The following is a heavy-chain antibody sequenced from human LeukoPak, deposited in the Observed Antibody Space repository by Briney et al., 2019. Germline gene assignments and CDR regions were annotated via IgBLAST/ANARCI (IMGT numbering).Heavy chain of an antibody. CDR3: ARHVQYYDSSGYFVLNWFDP. Sequence: SETLSLTCTVSGGSISSSSYYWGWIRQPPGKGLEWIGSIYYSGSTYYNPSLKSRVTISVDTSKNQFSLKLSSVTAADTAVYYCARHVQYYDSSGYFVLNWFDPWGQGTLVTVSS. CDR2: IYYSGST. D-gene: IGHD3-22*01. J-gene: IGHJ5*02. CDR1: GGSISSSSYY. V-gene: IGHV4-39*01.